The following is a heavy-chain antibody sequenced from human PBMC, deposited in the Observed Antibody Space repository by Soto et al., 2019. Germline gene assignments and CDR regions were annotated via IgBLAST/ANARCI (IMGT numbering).Heavy chain of an antibody. V-gene: IGHV3-30*18. D-gene: IGHD6-13*01. CDR2: ISYDGSNK. CDR3: ANKAAADY. Sequence: QVQLVESGGGVVQPGRSLRLSCAASGFTFSSYGMHWVRQAPGKGLEWVAVISYDGSNKYYADSVKGRFTISRDNSKNTLYLQMSSLRAEDTAVYYCANKAAADYWGQGTLVTVSS. CDR1: GFTFSSYG. J-gene: IGHJ4*02.